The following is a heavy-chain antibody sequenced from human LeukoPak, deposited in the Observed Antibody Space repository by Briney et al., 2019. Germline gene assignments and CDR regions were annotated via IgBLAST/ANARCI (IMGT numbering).Heavy chain of an antibody. V-gene: IGHV1-69*13. CDR1: VGTLSSYA. Sequence: GASVKVSCKASVGTLSSYAIRWVRQAPGQGLEWRGEIISIFGTANYAQKFQGRVTITADESTSTAYMELSSLRSEDTAVYYCARDLSDVGSGSYGPYFDYWGQGTLVTVSS. CDR2: IISIFGTA. J-gene: IGHJ4*02. D-gene: IGHD3-10*01. CDR3: ARDLSDVGSGSYGPYFDY.